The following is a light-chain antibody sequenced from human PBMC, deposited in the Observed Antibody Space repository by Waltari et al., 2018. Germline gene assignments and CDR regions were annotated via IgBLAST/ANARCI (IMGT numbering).Light chain of an antibody. V-gene: IGLV3-9*01. CDR3: QVWDSSTAR. CDR1: NIGSKN. Sequence: SYELTQPLSVSVALGQTARITCGGNNIGSKNVHWYQQKPGQAPVLVIYSDSNRPSWIPERFSGSNAGNTATLTISRAQAGDEAYYYCQVWDSSTARIGGGTKLTVL. CDR2: SDS. J-gene: IGLJ2*01.